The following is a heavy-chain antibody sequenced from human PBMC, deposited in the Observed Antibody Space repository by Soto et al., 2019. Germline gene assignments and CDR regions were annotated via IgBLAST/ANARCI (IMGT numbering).Heavy chain of an antibody. D-gene: IGHD3-10*01. CDR3: ARRERSGYNWFDS. Sequence: SETLSLTCAVSGGSISSYYWRWFRQPPGKGLEWIGYFYYSGSINYNPSLKSRVTISVDTSKNQFSLNLSSVTAPDTAVYYCARRERSGYNWFDSWGRGTLVTVS. J-gene: IGHJ5*01. V-gene: IGHV4-59*08. CDR1: GGSISSYY. CDR2: FYYSGSI.